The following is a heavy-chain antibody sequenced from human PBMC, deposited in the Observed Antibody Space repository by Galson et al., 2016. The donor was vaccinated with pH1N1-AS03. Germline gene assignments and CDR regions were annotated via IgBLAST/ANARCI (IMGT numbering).Heavy chain of an antibody. CDR2: IWHDGSEK. CDR3: ARDRHYYDYIWGTYRYDWYFDL. CDR1: GFTFSSHG. D-gene: IGHD3-16*02. Sequence: SLRLSCAASGFTFSSHGMHWVRQTPGKGLEWVAVIWHDGSEKYYADSVKGRFTSSRDNSKNTLHLQMNSLRAEDTAVYYCARDRHYYDYIWGTYRYDWYFDLWGRGTLVTVSS. J-gene: IGHJ2*01. V-gene: IGHV3-33*01.